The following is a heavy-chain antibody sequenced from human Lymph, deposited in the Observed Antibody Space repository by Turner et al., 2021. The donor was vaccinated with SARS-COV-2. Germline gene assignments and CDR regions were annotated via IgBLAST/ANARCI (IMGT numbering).Heavy chain of an antibody. CDR2: ISGSGGDT. V-gene: IGHV3-23*01. J-gene: IGHJ4*02. D-gene: IGHD3-22*01. CDR1: GFTFSGYA. CDR3: AKGVRGAMIVVVIPYFDY. Sequence: EVQLLESGGGLVQPGGSLRPSCAASGFTFSGYAMSWVRQAPGKGLEVVSAISGSGGDTYYADSVKGRFTISRDNSKNTLYLQMNSLRAEDTAVYYCAKGVRGAMIVVVIPYFDYWGQGTLVTVSS.